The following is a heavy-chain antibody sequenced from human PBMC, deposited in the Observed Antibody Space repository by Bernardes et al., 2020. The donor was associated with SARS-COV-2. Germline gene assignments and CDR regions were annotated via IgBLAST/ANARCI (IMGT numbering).Heavy chain of an antibody. Sequence: SETRSPTCTVSGGSISSSSSYWGWLLQPPVKGLEWIGRIYYSGRTYYNPSLKTRVTISVDTSKNQFSLTLTSVTAADTAVYYCARHWAPYYGSGSYYDYWGQGTLVTGSS. V-gene: IGHV4-39*01. J-gene: IGHJ4*02. CDR3: ARHWAPYYGSGSYYDY. D-gene: IGHD3-10*01. CDR2: IYYSGRT. CDR1: GGSISSSSSY.